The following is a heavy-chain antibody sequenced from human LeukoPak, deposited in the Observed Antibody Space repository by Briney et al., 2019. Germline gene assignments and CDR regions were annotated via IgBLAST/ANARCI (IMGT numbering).Heavy chain of an antibody. V-gene: IGHV1-69*13. CDR1: GGTFSSYA. CDR3: ARLDSGSYRFDY. Sequence: SVKVSCKASGGTFSSYAISWVRPAPGQGLEWMGGIIPIFGTANYAQKFQGRVTITADESTSTAYMELSSLRSEDTAVYYCARLDSGSYRFDYWGQGTLVTVSS. CDR2: IIPIFGTA. D-gene: IGHD1-26*01. J-gene: IGHJ4*02.